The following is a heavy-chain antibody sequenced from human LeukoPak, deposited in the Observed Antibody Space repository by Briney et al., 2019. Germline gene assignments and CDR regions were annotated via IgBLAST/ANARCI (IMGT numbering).Heavy chain of an antibody. CDR1: GFTFSSYA. Sequence: PGGSLRLSCAASGFTFSSYAMSWVRQAPGKGLEWVALISSDGSNKFYANSVKGRFTISRDNSKKTVYLQMNSLRGEDTAVYSCARGATNDFWNGYGWFDPWGQGTLVTVSS. J-gene: IGHJ5*02. CDR3: ARGATNDFWNGYGWFDP. CDR2: ISSDGSNK. V-gene: IGHV3-30*04. D-gene: IGHD3-3*01.